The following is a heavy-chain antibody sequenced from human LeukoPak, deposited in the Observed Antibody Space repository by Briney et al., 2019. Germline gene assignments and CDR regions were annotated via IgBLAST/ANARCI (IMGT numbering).Heavy chain of an antibody. CDR1: GFTVNNNF. CDR3: ARDTDYYGSGTLGYLDY. Sequence: GGSLRLSCAVSGFTVNNNFMSWVRQAPGKGLEWVSVIYSGGSTYYTDSVKGRFTISRDNSKNTLYLQMNSLRAEDTAVYYCARDTDYYGSGTLGYLDYWGQGTLVTVSS. D-gene: IGHD3-10*01. J-gene: IGHJ4*02. V-gene: IGHV3-66*01. CDR2: IYSGGST.